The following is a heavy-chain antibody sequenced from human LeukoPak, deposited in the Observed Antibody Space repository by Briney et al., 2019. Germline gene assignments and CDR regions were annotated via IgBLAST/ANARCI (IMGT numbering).Heavy chain of an antibody. J-gene: IGHJ4*02. V-gene: IGHV5-51*01. Sequence: GESLKISCWGSGDSFTSYWIGWVRQMPGKGLEWMGIIYPGNSDTRYSPSFQGQVTISADKSISTAYLQWSSLKASDTAMYYCSIRVVRFGELFQRYFDDWGQGTLVTVSS. CDR3: SIRVVRFGELFQRYFDD. CDR1: GDSFTSYW. D-gene: IGHD3-10*01. CDR2: IYPGNSDT.